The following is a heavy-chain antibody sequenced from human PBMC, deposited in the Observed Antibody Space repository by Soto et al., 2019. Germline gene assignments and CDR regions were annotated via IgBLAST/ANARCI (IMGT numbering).Heavy chain of an antibody. D-gene: IGHD1-26*01. V-gene: IGHV3-30-3*01. CDR3: ARAGQRVVHSGSYLDY. CDR1: GFTFSSYA. J-gene: IGHJ4*02. CDR2: ISYDGSNK. Sequence: QVQLVESGGGVVQPGRSLRLSCAASGFTFSSYAKHWVRQAPGKGLEWVAVISYDGSNKYYADSVKGRFTISRDNSKNTLYLQMNSLRAEDTAVYYCARAGQRVVHSGSYLDYWGQGTLVTVSS.